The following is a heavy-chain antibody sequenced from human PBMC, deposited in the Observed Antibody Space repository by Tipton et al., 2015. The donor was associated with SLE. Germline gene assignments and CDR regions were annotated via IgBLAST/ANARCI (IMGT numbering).Heavy chain of an antibody. J-gene: IGHJ3*02. D-gene: IGHD2-15*01. CDR2: IYFDGTT. CDR3: AAYPLSRGPLLGGFYI. V-gene: IGHV4-59*07. CDR1: GGSISSYY. Sequence: TLSLTCTVSGGSISSYYWSWIRQPPEKGLEWIGYIYFDGTTKYNPPLESRLTMSVDSSKNQVSLQLNAVTAADTAVYYCAAYPLSRGPLLGGFYIWGQGTMVTVSS.